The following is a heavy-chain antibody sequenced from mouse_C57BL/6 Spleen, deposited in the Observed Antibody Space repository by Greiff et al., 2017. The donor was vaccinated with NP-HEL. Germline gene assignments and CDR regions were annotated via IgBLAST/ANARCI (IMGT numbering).Heavy chain of an antibody. J-gene: IGHJ3*01. CDR3: ARSLYYGSSLEFAY. D-gene: IGHD1-1*01. CDR1: GYTFTSYW. CDR2: IYPGSGST. Sequence: QVQLQQPGAELVKPGASVKMSCKASGYTFTSYWITWVKQRPGQGLEWIGDIYPGSGSTNYNEKFKSKATLTVDTSSSTAYMQLSSLTSEDSAVYYCARSLYYGSSLEFAYWGQGTLVTVSA. V-gene: IGHV1-55*01.